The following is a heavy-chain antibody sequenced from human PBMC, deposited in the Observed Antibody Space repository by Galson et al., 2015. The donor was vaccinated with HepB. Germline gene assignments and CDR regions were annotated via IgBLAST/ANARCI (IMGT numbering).Heavy chain of an antibody. Sequence: SLRLSCAASGFTFSDYYMSWIRQAPGKGLEWVSYISSSSSYTNYADSVKGRFTNSRDNAKNSLYLQMNSLRAEDTAVYYCARLTVDWWEDYWGQGTLVTVSS. V-gene: IGHV3-11*06. CDR3: ARLTVDWWEDY. CDR2: ISSSSSYT. J-gene: IGHJ4*02. D-gene: IGHD1-26*01. CDR1: GFTFSDYY.